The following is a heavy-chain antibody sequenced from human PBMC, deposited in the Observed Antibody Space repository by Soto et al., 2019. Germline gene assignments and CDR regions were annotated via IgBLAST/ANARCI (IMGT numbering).Heavy chain of an antibody. CDR1: GYTFTSYG. D-gene: IGHD3-9*01. CDR3: ARADQYYDILTGYYKRGGFDY. V-gene: IGHV1-18*01. Sequence: GASVKVSCKASGYTFTSYGISWVRQAPGQGLEWMGWISAYNGSTNYAQKLQGWVTMTRDTSISTAYMELSRLRSDDTAVYYCARADQYYDILTGYYKRGGFDYWGQGTLVTVSS. J-gene: IGHJ4*02. CDR2: ISAYNGST.